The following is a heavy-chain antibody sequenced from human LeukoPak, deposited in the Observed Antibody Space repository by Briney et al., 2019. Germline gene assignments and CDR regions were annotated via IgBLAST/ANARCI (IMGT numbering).Heavy chain of an antibody. CDR3: ARVRSAYCSSASCPFDY. D-gene: IGHD2-2*01. CDR1: GGTFSSYA. V-gene: IGHV1-69*05. CDR2: IIPIFGTA. J-gene: IGHJ4*02. Sequence: SVKVSCKASGGTFSSYAISWVRQAPGQGLEWMGGIIPIFGTANYAQKFQGRVTITTDESTSTAYMELSSLRSEDTAVYYCARVRSAYCSSASCPFDYWGQGTLVTVSS.